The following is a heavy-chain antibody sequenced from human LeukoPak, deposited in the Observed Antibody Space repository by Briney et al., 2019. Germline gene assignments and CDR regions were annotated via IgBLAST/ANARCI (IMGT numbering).Heavy chain of an antibody. CDR2: ISSSSSYI. CDR1: GFTFSSYS. D-gene: IGHD2-2*02. Sequence: SGGSLRLSCAASGFTFSSYSMNWVRQAPGKGLEWVSSISSSSSYIYYADSMKGRFTISRDNAKNSLYLQMNSLRAEDTAVYYCARVSCSSTSCYTIDYWGQGTLVTVSS. CDR3: ARVSCSSTSCYTIDY. J-gene: IGHJ4*02. V-gene: IGHV3-21*01.